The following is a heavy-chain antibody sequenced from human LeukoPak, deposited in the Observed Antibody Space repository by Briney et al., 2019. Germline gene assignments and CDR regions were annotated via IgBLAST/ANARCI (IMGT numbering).Heavy chain of an antibody. J-gene: IGHJ4*02. D-gene: IGHD2-21*01. CDR1: GDSFGGLY. V-gene: IGHV4-4*07. CDR3: ARVHIVTGTYFDS. Sequence: PSETLSLTCTVPGDSFGGLYWSSLRQPAGAGVEWIGRIYSSGFTEFNLSLDNRVTMAIDTSKNEFSLKLTCVTAADTGRYYCARVHIVTGTYFDSWGEGLLVTLSS. CDR2: IYSSGFT.